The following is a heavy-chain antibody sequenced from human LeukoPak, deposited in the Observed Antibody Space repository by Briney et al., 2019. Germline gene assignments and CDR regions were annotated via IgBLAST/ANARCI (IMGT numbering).Heavy chain of an antibody. CDR2: INGGGDIT. J-gene: IGHJ4*02. CDR1: RYSFDSYA. V-gene: IGHV3-23*01. Sequence: PGGSLRLSCEGSRYSFDSYAMTWVRQAPGKGLEWVSSINGGGDITYYAESVKGRFTVSRDNSKNTLFLQMNSLRAEDTAVFYCAKRHGDSTGWFFDFWGQGSLVTVSS. D-gene: IGHD6-13*01. CDR3: AKRHGDSTGWFFDF.